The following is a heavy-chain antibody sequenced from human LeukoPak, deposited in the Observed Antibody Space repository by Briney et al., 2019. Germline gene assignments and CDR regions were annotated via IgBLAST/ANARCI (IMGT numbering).Heavy chain of an antibody. Sequence: PGGSLRLSCAASGFTFSSYAMHWVRQAPGKGLEWVAVISYDGSNKYYADSVKGRFTISRDNSKNTLYLQMNSLRAEDTAVYYCATDVIYSSSWEGYYYYGMDVWGQGTTVTVSS. V-gene: IGHV3-30*04. J-gene: IGHJ6*02. CDR2: ISYDGSNK. CDR3: ATDVIYSSSWEGYYYYGMDV. D-gene: IGHD6-13*01. CDR1: GFTFSSYA.